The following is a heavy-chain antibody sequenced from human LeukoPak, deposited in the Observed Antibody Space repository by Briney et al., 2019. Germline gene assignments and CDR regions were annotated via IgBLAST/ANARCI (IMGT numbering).Heavy chain of an antibody. Sequence: PGRSLTLSCRASGFSAGDYAMSWVRQAPGKGLEWVGFIRSKTYGGTADYAASVEGRFTISRDDSNDIVYLQMNSLKTEDTAVYYCTRGLEGFTAYVDFWGQGTLVTVSS. J-gene: IGHJ4*02. CDR1: GFSAGDYA. CDR3: TRGLEGFTAYVDF. D-gene: IGHD2-21*02. V-gene: IGHV3-49*04. CDR2: IRSKTYGGTA.